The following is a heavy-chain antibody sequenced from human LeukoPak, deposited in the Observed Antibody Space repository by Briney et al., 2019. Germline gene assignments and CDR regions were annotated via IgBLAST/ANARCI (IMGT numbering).Heavy chain of an antibody. CDR2: IKQDGSEK. J-gene: IGHJ6*02. D-gene: IGHD2-2*01. Sequence: SGGSLRLSCAAAGFSFSSYWMTWVRQAPGKGLEWVANIKQDGSEKIYVDSVKGRFTISRDNAKNSLYLQMNSLRAEDTAVYYCARYCSSTSCYPNYYYGMDVWGQGTTVTVSS. CDR3: ARYCSSTSCYPNYYYGMDV. V-gene: IGHV3-7*01. CDR1: GFSFSSYW.